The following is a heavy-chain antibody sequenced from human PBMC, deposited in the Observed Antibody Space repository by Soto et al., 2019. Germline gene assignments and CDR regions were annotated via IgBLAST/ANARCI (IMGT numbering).Heavy chain of an antibody. D-gene: IGHD3-3*01. Sequence: EVQLVESGGGLVKPGGSLRLSCAASGFTFSSYSMNWVRQAPGKGLEWVSSISSSSSYIYYADSVKGRFTISRDNTKNSLYLQMNSLRAEDTAVYYCARDTLAYYDFWSGYLGGYNYYYMDVWGKGTTVTVSS. J-gene: IGHJ6*03. V-gene: IGHV3-21*01. CDR2: ISSSSSYI. CDR3: ARDTLAYYDFWSGYLGGYNYYYMDV. CDR1: GFTFSSYS.